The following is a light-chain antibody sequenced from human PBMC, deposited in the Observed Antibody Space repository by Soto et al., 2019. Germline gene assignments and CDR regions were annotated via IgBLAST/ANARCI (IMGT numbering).Light chain of an antibody. J-gene: IGKJ1*01. CDR1: QTISNW. Sequence: DIQITKCPTTLTRSLSSRVTIIGRTSQTISNWLAWYQQKPGKAPKLLIYKASNLKSGVPSRFSGSGSGTEFTLTISSLQPDDFATYYCQHYNSHSVAFGQGTKVDIK. CDR2: KAS. CDR3: QHYNSHSVA. V-gene: IGKV1-5*03.